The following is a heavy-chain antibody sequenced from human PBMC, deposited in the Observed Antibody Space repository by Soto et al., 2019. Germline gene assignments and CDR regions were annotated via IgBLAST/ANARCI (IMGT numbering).Heavy chain of an antibody. V-gene: IGHV6-1*01. J-gene: IGHJ4*02. CDR2: TYYRSKWYN. D-gene: IGHD5-12*01. Sequence: SQTLSLTCAISGDSVSSNSAAWNWIRQPPSRGLEWLGRTYYRSKWYNDYAVSVKSRITINPDTSKNQFSLQLNSVTPEDTAVYYCAREPLRRRLGYSGYEYFDYWGQGTLVTVSS. CDR3: AREPLRRRLGYSGYEYFDY. CDR1: GDSVSSNSAA.